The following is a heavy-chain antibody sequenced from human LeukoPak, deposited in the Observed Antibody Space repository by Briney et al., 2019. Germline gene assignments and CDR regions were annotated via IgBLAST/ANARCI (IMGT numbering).Heavy chain of an antibody. J-gene: IGHJ5*02. CDR3: ARVERTWFDP. CDR1: GGSISSYY. CDR2: IYYSGST. D-gene: IGHD1-1*01. Sequence: SETLSLTCTVSGGSISSYYWSWTRQPPGKGLEWIGYIYYSGSTNYNPSLKSRVTISVDTSKNQFSLKLSSVTAADTAVYYCARVERTWFDPWGQGTLVTVSS. V-gene: IGHV4-59*01.